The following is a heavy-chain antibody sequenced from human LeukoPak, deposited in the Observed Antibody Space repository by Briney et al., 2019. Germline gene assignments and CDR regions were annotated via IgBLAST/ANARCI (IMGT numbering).Heavy chain of an antibody. CDR3: ASVSGSHSEYYFDY. CDR1: GGTFSSYA. V-gene: IGHV1-69*05. CDR2: IIPIFGTA. D-gene: IGHD1-26*01. Sequence: GASVKVSCKASGGTFSSYAISWVRQAPGQGLEWMGRIIPIFGTANYAQKFQGRVTITTDESTSTAYMELSSLRSEDTAVYYCASVSGSHSEYYFDYWGQGTLVTVSS. J-gene: IGHJ4*02.